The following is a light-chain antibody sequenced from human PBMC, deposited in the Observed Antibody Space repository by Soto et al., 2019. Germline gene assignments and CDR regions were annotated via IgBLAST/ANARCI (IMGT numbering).Light chain of an antibody. V-gene: IGKV3-20*01. Sequence: EIVLTQSPGTLYLSPGERAALSCRASQSVSSGNLAWYQQKPGQAPRLLIFGATGRATGIPDRFSGSESGTDFTLTISSLEPEDFAVYYCQYYGSSPTFGGGTKVEIK. CDR2: GAT. J-gene: IGKJ4*01. CDR3: QYYGSSPT. CDR1: QSVSSGN.